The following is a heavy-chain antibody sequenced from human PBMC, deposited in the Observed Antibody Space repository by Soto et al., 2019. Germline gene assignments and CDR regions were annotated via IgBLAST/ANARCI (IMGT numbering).Heavy chain of an antibody. CDR3: ARKDIVVVPAATGNYYYYGMDV. CDR1: GYTFTSYD. CDR2: MNPNSGNT. V-gene: IGHV1-8*01. Sequence: QVQLVQSGAEVKKPGASVKVSCKASGYTFTSYDINWVRQATGQGLEWMGWMNPNSGNTGYAQKFQGRVTMTRTTSISTAYMELSSLRSEDTAVYYCARKDIVVVPAATGNYYYYGMDVWGQGTTVTVSS. J-gene: IGHJ6*02. D-gene: IGHD2-2*01.